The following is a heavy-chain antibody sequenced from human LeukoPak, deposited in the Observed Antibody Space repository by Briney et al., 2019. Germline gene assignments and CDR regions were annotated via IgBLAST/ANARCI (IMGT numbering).Heavy chain of an antibody. J-gene: IGHJ3*02. V-gene: IGHV3-64*05. Sequence: GGSLRLSCSASGFTFNNYPMHWVRQPPGKGLEHVSVISSNGDNTYYADSVKGRFTISRDNSKNTLYFQMSSLRAEDTAVYYGIKDSLPNAYSTRWYYAFDIWGQGTMVTVSS. CDR2: ISSNGDNT. CDR3: IKDSLPNAYSTRWYYAFDI. CDR1: GFTFNNYP. D-gene: IGHD6-13*01.